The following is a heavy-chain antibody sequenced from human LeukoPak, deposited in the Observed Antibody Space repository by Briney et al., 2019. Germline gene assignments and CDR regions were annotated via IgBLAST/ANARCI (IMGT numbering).Heavy chain of an antibody. CDR2: MNPNSGNT. J-gene: IGHJ4*02. D-gene: IGHD5-18*01. CDR1: GYTFTSYD. V-gene: IGHV1-8*01. CDR3: ASSRGYNSGYRALELPPSPID. Sequence: GASVRVSCKASGYTFTSYDINWVRQATGQGLEWMGWMNPNSGNTGYAQKFQGRVTMTRNTSISTAYMELSSLRSEDTAVYYCASSRGYNSGYRALELPPSPIDWGQGTLVTVSS.